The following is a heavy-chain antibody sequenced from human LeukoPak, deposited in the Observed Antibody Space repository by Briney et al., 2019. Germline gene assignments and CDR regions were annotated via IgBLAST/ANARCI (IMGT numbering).Heavy chain of an antibody. V-gene: IGHV4-34*01. CDR3: ARGVYYFGY. J-gene: IGHJ4*02. Sequence: SETLSLTCAVYGGSFSGYYWSWIRRPPGKGLEWIGEINHSGSTNYNPSLKSRVTISVDTSKNQLSLKLSSVTAADTAVYYCARGVYYFGYWGQGTLVTVSS. CDR2: INHSGST. CDR1: GGSFSGYY.